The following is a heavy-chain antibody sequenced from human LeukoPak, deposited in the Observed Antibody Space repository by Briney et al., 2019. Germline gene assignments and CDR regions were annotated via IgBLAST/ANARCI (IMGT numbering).Heavy chain of an antibody. D-gene: IGHD4-11*01. CDR2: VYPGDSDT. Sequence: GESLKISCKGSGYSFTSYWIGWVRQMPGKGLEWMGIVYPGDSDTRYSPSFQGQVTISADRSINTAYLQWSSLEASDTAMYYCARGTVDRRVLDYWGQGTLVTVSS. V-gene: IGHV5-51*01. CDR3: ARGTVDRRVLDY. CDR1: GYSFTSYW. J-gene: IGHJ4*02.